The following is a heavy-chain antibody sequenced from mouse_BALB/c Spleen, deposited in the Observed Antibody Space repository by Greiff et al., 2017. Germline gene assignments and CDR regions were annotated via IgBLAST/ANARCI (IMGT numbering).Heavy chain of an antibody. J-gene: IGHJ4*01. CDR3: AREDYGNYGAMDY. V-gene: IGHV3-6*02. Sequence: EESGPGLVKPSQSLSLTCPVTGYSITSGYYWNWIRQFPGNKLEWMGYISYDGSNNYNPSLKNRISITRDTSKNQFFLKLNSVTTEDTATYYCAREDYGNYGAMDYWGQGTSVTVSS. D-gene: IGHD2-1*01. CDR2: ISYDGSN. CDR1: GYSITSGYY.